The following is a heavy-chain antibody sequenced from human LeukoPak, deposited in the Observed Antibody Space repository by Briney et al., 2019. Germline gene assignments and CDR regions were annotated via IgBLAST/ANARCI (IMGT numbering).Heavy chain of an antibody. CDR3: HPLSYVSN. J-gene: IGHJ4*02. V-gene: IGHV3-74*01. Sequence: QPGGSLRLSCAVSGFTFSSRLMHWVRQAPGKGLVWVALIKDDGTTNYADSVRGRFTASRDGAKNTVYLQMSSLRADDTAVYYCHPLSYVSNWGQGTLVTVSA. CDR2: IKDDGTT. CDR1: GFTFSSRL. D-gene: IGHD3-22*01.